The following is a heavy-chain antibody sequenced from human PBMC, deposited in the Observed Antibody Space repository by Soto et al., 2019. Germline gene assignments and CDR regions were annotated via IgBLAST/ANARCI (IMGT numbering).Heavy chain of an antibody. V-gene: IGHV3-33*01. D-gene: IGHD5-18*01. CDR1: GFTFSIYG. Sequence: QVQLVESGGGGVQPERSLRLACAASGFTFSIYGMHWVRQAPGKGLEWVAGLWYDGSTKYYADSVKGRFTISRDTSKNTLYLQMNSLRAEDTSVYYCERDQFGGYNYGAPAAWGQGTMVTVSS. CDR2: LWYDGSTK. CDR3: ERDQFGGYNYGAPAA. J-gene: IGHJ5*02.